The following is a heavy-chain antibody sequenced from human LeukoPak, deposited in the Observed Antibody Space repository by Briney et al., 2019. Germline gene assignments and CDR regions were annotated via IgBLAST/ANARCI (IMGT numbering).Heavy chain of an antibody. Sequence: GGSLRLSCAASGFTFSTYWMHWVRQAPGKGLEWVAVISYDGSNKYYADSVKGRFTISRDNSKNTLYLQMNSLRAEDTAVYYCAKVTIRMESGLYYFDYWGQGTLVTVSS. CDR1: GFTFSTYW. J-gene: IGHJ4*02. CDR3: AKVTIRMESGLYYFDY. CDR2: ISYDGSNK. D-gene: IGHD3-3*01. V-gene: IGHV3-30*18.